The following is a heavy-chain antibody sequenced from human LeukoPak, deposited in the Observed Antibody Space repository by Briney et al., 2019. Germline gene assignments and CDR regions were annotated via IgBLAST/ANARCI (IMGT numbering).Heavy chain of an antibody. CDR1: GFTVSSNY. Sequence: GGSLRLSCAASGFTVSSNYMSWVRQAPGKGLEWVSVIYSGGSTYYADSVKGRFTISRDNSKNTLYLQMNSLRAEDTAVYYCAREGGSGTERYFDFWGQGTLVTVSS. CDR3: AREGGSGTERYFDF. D-gene: IGHD6-19*01. V-gene: IGHV3-66*01. J-gene: IGHJ4*02. CDR2: IYSGGST.